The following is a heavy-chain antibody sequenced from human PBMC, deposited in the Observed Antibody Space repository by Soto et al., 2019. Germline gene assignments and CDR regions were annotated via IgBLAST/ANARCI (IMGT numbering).Heavy chain of an antibody. CDR3: AKDREQWLVLTFFDY. J-gene: IGHJ4*02. Sequence: PGWSMRLACAACGLSFRSYGMHWVRQAPGKGLEWVAVISYDGSNKYYADSVKGRFTISRDNSKNTLYLQMSSLRAEDTAVYYCAKDREQWLVLTFFDYWGQGTLVTVSS. CDR1: GLSFRSYG. D-gene: IGHD6-19*01. V-gene: IGHV3-30*18. CDR2: ISYDGSNK.